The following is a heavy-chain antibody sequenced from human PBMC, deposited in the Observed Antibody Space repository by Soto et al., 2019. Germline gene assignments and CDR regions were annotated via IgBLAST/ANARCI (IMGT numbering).Heavy chain of an antibody. CDR1: GYTFTSYG. V-gene: IGHV1-18*01. CDR3: ARDTPITMIPDYYGMDV. J-gene: IGHJ6*02. D-gene: IGHD3-22*01. CDR2: ISAYSGNT. Sequence: ASVKVSCKASGYTFTSYGISWVRQAPGQGLEWMGWISAYSGNTNYAQKLQGRVTMTTDTSTSTAYMELRSLRSDDTAVYYCARDTPITMIPDYYGMDVWGQGTTVTVSS.